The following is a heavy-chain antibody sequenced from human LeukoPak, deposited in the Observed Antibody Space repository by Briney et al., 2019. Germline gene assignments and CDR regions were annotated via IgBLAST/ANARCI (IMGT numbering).Heavy chain of an antibody. J-gene: IGHJ4*02. CDR2: IRNKANSYTT. Sequence: GGSLRLSCAASGFTFSDHYMDWVRQAPGKGLEWVGRIRNKANSYTTEYAASVEGRFTISRDDSKNSLYLQMHSLKSEDTAVYYCARALTGYTHYYFDYWGQGTLVTVSS. V-gene: IGHV3-72*01. CDR3: ARALTGYTHYYFDY. CDR1: GFTFSDHY. D-gene: IGHD5-18*01.